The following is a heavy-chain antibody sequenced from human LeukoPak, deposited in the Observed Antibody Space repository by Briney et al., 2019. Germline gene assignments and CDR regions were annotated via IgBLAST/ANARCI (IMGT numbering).Heavy chain of an antibody. J-gene: IGHJ5*02. Sequence: SETLSLTCTVPGGSISSYYWSWIRQPPGKGLEWIGSIYHSGSTYYNPSLKSRVTISVDTSKNQFSLKLSSVTAADTAVYYCARGKTKYSSSWYAWTWFDPWGQGTLVTVSS. CDR2: IYHSGST. CDR1: GGSISSYY. V-gene: IGHV4-59*12. D-gene: IGHD6-13*01. CDR3: ARGKTKYSSSWYAWTWFDP.